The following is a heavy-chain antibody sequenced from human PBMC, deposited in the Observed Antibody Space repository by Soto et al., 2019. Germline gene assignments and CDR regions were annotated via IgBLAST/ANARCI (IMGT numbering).Heavy chain of an antibody. Sequence: QDQLVQSGAEVKKPGASVKVSCEASGYIFTNYWISWVRLAPGQGLEWMGIIDPSRGSTTYAPKFQGRITMTRGTAAYTAYMELSSLRSEDTAVYYCAVCGGNMPPYPYTGLDVWGQGTTVIVSS. J-gene: IGHJ6*02. CDR2: IDPSRGST. V-gene: IGHV1-46*01. D-gene: IGHD2-21*01. CDR1: GYIFTNYW. CDR3: AVCGGNMPPYPYTGLDV.